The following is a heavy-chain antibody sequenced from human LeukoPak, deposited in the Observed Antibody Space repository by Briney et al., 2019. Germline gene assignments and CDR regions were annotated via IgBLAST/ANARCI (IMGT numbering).Heavy chain of an antibody. J-gene: IGHJ4*02. CDR1: GGSINNYF. CDR2: VYHTGST. CDR3: ARGRRDGSYYFDY. V-gene: IGHV4-59*01. Sequence: PSETLSLTCTVSGGSINNYFWSWFRQPPGKGLEWIGYVYHTGSTNYNPSLKSQFTISIETSRNQFSLSLTSVTAADTAMYYCARGRRDGSYYFDYWGQGTSVTVSS.